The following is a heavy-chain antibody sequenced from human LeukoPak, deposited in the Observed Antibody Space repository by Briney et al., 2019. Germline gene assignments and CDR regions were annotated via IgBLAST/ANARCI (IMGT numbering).Heavy chain of an antibody. CDR1: GGSISSESYY. J-gene: IGHJ4*02. CDR3: AQNAYRGSSG. D-gene: IGHD6-6*01. V-gene: IGHV4-39*07. CDR2: IYYSGST. Sequence: SETLSLTCTVSGGSISSESYYWSWIRQPAGKGLEWIGSIYYSGSTYYNPSLKSRVTISVDTSKNQFSLKLSSVTAADTAVYYCAQNAYRGSSGWGQGTLVTVSS.